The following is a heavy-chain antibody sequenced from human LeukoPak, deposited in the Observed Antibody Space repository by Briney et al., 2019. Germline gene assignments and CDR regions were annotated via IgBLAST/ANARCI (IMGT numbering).Heavy chain of an antibody. CDR2: IYHSGST. Sequence: SETLSLTCAVSGGSISSGGYSWSWIRQPPGKGLEWIGYIYHSGSTYYSPSLKSRVTISVDRSKNQFSLKLSSVTAADTAVYYCARVNDFWSGLTDYWGQGTLVTVSS. CDR3: ARVNDFWSGLTDY. V-gene: IGHV4-30-2*01. J-gene: IGHJ4*02. CDR1: GGSISSGGYS. D-gene: IGHD3-3*01.